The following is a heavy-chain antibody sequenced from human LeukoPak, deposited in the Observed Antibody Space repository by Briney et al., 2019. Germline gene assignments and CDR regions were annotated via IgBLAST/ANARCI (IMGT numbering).Heavy chain of an antibody. Sequence: GGSLGLSCVASGFIFSTYGMNWVRQAPGKGLEWVVVISYEGGNKDYSDSVKGRFTISRDNSKSTLYLQLNSLRADDTAVYYCAKDRHRGGYDPDGMDVWGQGTTVTVSS. J-gene: IGHJ6*02. V-gene: IGHV3-30*18. CDR1: GFIFSTYG. CDR2: ISYEGGNK. D-gene: IGHD5-24*01. CDR3: AKDRHRGGYDPDGMDV.